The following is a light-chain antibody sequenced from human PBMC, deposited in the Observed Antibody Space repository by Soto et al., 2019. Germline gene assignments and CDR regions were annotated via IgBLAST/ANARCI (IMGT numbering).Light chain of an antibody. V-gene: IGLV2-8*01. CDR2: EVS. J-gene: IGLJ2*01. Sequence: QSALIQPPSASGSPGQSVTISCTGTSGDVGSYNYVSWYQQHPGKAPKLIIYEVSRRPSGVPDRFSGSKSGNTASLTVSGLQAEDEADYYCNSYADNNLIFGGGTQLTVL. CDR1: SGDVGSYNY. CDR3: NSYADNNLI.